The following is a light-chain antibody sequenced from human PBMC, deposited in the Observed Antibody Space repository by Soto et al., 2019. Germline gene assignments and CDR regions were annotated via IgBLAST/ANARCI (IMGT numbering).Light chain of an antibody. CDR3: CSYAGSYTYYV. CDR2: DVS. J-gene: IGLJ1*01. CDR1: SSDVGGYNF. V-gene: IGLV2-11*01. Sequence: QSALTPPRSVSGSPGQSVAISCTGTSSDVGGYNFVSWYQQHPGKAPKLLMYDVSKRPSGVPARFSGSKSGNTASLTISGLQVDDEADYYCCSYAGSYTYYVFGTGTKVTVL.